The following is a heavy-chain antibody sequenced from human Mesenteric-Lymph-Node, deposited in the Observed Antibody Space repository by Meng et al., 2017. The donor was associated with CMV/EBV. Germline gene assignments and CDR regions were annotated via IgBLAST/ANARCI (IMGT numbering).Heavy chain of an antibody. J-gene: IGHJ4*02. D-gene: IGHD6-13*01. CDR2: INHSGST. CDR3: ARSRSSSWYAMD. CDR1: GWSFSCYY. Sequence: WVVYGWSFSCYYWRWVRQPPGKGLEWIGEINHSGSTNYNPSLRSRVTISVDTSKNQFSLKLSSVTAADTAVYYCARSRSSSWYAMDWGQGTLVTVSS. V-gene: IGHV4-34*01.